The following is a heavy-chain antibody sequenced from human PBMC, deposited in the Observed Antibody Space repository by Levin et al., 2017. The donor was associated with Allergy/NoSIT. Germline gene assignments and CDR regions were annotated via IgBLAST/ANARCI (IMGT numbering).Heavy chain of an antibody. J-gene: IGHJ3*02. CDR1: GYNFDKYW. Sequence: GESLKISCKGSGYNFDKYWIGWVRQMPGKGLDWMGIIYPGDSDTRYSPPFEGQVTISADKSISTAYLQWSSLKASDTAIYYCVRRNIPVAEIHSFDIWGQGTMVTVSS. CDR3: VRRNIPVAEIHSFDI. V-gene: IGHV5-51*01. CDR2: IYPGDSDT. D-gene: IGHD6-19*01.